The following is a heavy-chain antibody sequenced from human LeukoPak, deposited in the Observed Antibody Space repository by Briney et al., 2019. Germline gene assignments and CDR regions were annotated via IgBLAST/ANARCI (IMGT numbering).Heavy chain of an antibody. CDR3: AREQEGGYDFWSGYLDY. D-gene: IGHD3-3*01. CDR2: IIPIFGTA. J-gene: IGHJ4*02. Sequence: SVKVSCKASGYTFTSYYMHWVRQAPGQGLEWMGGIIPIFGTANYAQKFQGRVTITADESTSTAYMELSSLRSEDTAVYYCAREQEGGYDFWSGYLDYWGQGTLVTVSS. V-gene: IGHV1-69*13. CDR1: GYTFTSYY.